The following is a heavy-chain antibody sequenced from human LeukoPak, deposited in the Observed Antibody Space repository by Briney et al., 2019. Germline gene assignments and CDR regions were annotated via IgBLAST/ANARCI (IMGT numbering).Heavy chain of an antibody. D-gene: IGHD1-26*01. CDR2: IYHSGST. CDR3: ARQPYSGSYLYYFDY. CDR1: GYSISSGYY. Sequence: SETLSLTCTVSGYSISSGYYWGWIRQPQGKGLEWIGSIYHSGSTYYNPSLKSRVTISVDTSKNQFSLKLSSVTAADTAVYYCARQPYSGSYLYYFDYWGQGTLVTVSS. V-gene: IGHV4-38-2*02. J-gene: IGHJ4*02.